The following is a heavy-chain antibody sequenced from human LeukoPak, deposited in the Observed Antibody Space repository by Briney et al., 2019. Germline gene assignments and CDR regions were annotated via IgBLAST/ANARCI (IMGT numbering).Heavy chain of an antibody. CDR1: GSTFSNYD. CDR2: IGIDGGT. Sequence: GGSLRLSCAASGSTFSNYDMHWVRQRSGKGLEWVSGIGIDGGTYYPGSVKGRFTISRDNAKVSFFLQMNNLRAGDTAVYYCARGLVDSGSFNFDYWGQGTLVTVSS. D-gene: IGHD3-10*01. V-gene: IGHV3-13*04. CDR3: ARGLVDSGSFNFDY. J-gene: IGHJ4*02.